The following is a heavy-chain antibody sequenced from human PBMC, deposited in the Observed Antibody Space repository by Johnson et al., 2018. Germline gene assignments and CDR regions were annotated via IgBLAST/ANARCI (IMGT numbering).Heavy chain of an antibody. V-gene: IGHV1-69*01. J-gene: IGHJ3*02. CDR2: IIPIFGTA. Sequence: QLVESGAEVKKPGSSVKVSCKASGGTFSSYAISWVRQAPGQGLEWMGGIIPIFGTANYAQKFQGSVTITADEATSPAYMELSSLRSEDTAVYYCVRDSRLYESSGSGAFDIGGQGTMVTVSS. CDR1: GGTFSSYA. CDR3: VRDSRLYESSGSGAFDI. D-gene: IGHD3-22*01.